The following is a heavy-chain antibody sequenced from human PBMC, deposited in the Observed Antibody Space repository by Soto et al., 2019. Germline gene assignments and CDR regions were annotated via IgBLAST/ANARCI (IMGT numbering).Heavy chain of an antibody. CDR3: AQTVQFGELFRDYYGMDV. J-gene: IGHJ6*02. V-gene: IGHV2-5*02. CDR2: IYWDDDK. Sequence: SGPTLVNPTQTLTLTCTFSGFSLSTSGVGVGWIRQPPGKALEWLALIYWDDDKRYSPSLKSRLTITKDTSKNQVVLTMTNMDPVDTATYYCAQTVQFGELFRDYYGMDVWGQGTTVTVSS. D-gene: IGHD3-10*01. CDR1: GFSLSTSGVG.